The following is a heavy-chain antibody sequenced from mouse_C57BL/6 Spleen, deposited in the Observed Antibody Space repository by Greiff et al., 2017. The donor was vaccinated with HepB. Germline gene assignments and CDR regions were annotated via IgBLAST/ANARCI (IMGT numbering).Heavy chain of an antibody. J-gene: IGHJ3*01. V-gene: IGHV1-62-2*01. D-gene: IGHD1-1*01. Sequence: QVQLKESGAELVKPGASVKLSCKASGYTFTEYTIHWVKQRSGQGLEWIGWFYPGSGSIKYNEKFKDKATLTADKSSSTGYMELSRLTSEDSAVYFCARHEGDYYGSSYEFAYWGQGTLVTVSA. CDR1: GYTFTEYT. CDR2: FYPGSGSI. CDR3: ARHEGDYYGSSYEFAY.